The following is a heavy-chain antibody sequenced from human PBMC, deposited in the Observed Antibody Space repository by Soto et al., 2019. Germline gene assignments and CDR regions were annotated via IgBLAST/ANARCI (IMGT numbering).Heavy chain of an antibody. D-gene: IGHD2-8*01. Sequence: QVQLQESGPGLVKPSETLSLTCTVSGGSISGGGHSWSWIRQPPGKGLEWIGHIFDSGSTYYIPSLKSRLTISVDTSKNQFSLRLSSVTAADTAVYYCAREIMPLTNDWYFDLWGRGTLVTVSS. CDR1: GGSISGGGHS. CDR3: AREIMPLTNDWYFDL. J-gene: IGHJ2*01. V-gene: IGHV4-30-4*01. CDR2: IFDSGST.